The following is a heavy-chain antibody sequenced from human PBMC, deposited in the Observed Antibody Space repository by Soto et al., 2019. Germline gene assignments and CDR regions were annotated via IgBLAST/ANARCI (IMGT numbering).Heavy chain of an antibody. V-gene: IGHV3-23*01. J-gene: IGHJ4*02. CDR1: GFTFTNYA. CDR3: AKGEIYFDY. Sequence: GGSLRLSCVASGFTFTNYAMSWVRQAPGKGLEWVSGFRGSGGSTYYADSVKGRFTISRDTAKSTLFLQMNSLRAEDTAVYYCAKGEIYFDYWGQGTLVTVSS. CDR2: FRGSGGST.